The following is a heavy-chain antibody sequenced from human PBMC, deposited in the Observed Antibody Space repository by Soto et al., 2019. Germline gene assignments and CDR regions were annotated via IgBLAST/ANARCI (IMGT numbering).Heavy chain of an antibody. Sequence: GGSLRLSCAASGFTFSSYAMHWVRQAPGKGLEWVAVISYDGSNKYYADSVKGRFTISRDNSKNTLYLQMNSLRAEDTAVYYSARGWEAYHPSSGYFNFDYWGQGTLVTVSS. V-gene: IGHV3-30-3*01. J-gene: IGHJ4*02. CDR3: ARGWEAYHPSSGYFNFDY. D-gene: IGHD3-22*01. CDR2: ISYDGSNK. CDR1: GFTFSSYA.